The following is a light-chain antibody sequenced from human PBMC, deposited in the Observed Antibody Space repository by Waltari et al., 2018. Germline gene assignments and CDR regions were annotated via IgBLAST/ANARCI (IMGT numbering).Light chain of an antibody. CDR1: QSVLYSSNNKNY. V-gene: IGKV4-1*01. CDR3: QQYYTKYT. CDR2: WAS. J-gene: IGKJ2*01. Sequence: DIVMTQSPDSLAVSLGERATLNCHSSQSVLYSSNNKNYLAWYQQKPGQPPKLLIYWASTRESGVPDRFSGSGSGTDFTLTISSLQAEDVAVYYCQQYYTKYTFGQGTKLEIK.